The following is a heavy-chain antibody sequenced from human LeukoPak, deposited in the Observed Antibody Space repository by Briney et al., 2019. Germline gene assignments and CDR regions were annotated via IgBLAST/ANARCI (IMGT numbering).Heavy chain of an antibody. V-gene: IGHV4-39*07. J-gene: IGHJ4*02. CDR3: ARVDYSSRVHFDY. D-gene: IGHD6-13*01. CDR1: GGSISSSPYY. CDR2: ISYTGST. Sequence: PSETLSLTCTVSGGSISSSPYYWGWIRQPPGRGLEWIGSISYTGSTYYNPSLKSRVTTSVDTSTNQFSLKLSSVTAADTAVYYCARVDYSSRVHFDYWGQGTLVTVSS.